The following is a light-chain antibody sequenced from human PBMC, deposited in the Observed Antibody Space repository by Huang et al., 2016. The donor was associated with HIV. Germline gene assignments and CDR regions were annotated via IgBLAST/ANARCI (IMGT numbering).Light chain of an antibody. CDR2: ATS. J-gene: IGKJ3*01. CDR1: QDINNN. V-gene: IGKV1-9*01. Sequence: IQLTQFPSSLSASVGDRVSITCRASQDINNNLAWYQQKPGKAPKLLIYATSTLQNGVPSRFSGRGSGTVFIPTINNLQPEDFATYYCQQFSDFFFGPGTRVDVK. CDR3: QQFSDFF.